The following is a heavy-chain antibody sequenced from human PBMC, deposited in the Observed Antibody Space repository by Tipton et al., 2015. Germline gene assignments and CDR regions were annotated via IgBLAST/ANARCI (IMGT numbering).Heavy chain of an antibody. CDR2: ISYDGSNR. J-gene: IGHJ4*02. Sequence: SLRLSCAASGFTFSSYGMHWVRQAPGKGLEWVAVISYDGSNRYYADSVKGRFTISRDNSKNTLFLQMNSLRAEDTAVYYCAKDLGPSVHYTGSGRMDHWGQGTLVTVSS. CDR3: AKDLGPSVHYTGSGRMDH. V-gene: IGHV3-30*18. D-gene: IGHD3-10*01. CDR1: GFTFSSYG.